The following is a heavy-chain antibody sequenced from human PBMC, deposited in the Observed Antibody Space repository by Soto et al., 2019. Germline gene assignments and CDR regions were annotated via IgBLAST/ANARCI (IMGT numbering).Heavy chain of an antibody. CDR1: GFTFSMYN. Sequence: GSLRLSCAASGFTFSMYNMNWVRQAPGKGLEWVSSISRDSTYMYYADSVRGRFTISRDNAKNSVFLQLDSLRGDDTAVYYCARDPYDFWSGPDYWGQGTLVTVSS. D-gene: IGHD3-3*01. V-gene: IGHV3-21*06. CDR3: ARDPYDFWSGPDY. J-gene: IGHJ4*02. CDR2: ISRDSTYM.